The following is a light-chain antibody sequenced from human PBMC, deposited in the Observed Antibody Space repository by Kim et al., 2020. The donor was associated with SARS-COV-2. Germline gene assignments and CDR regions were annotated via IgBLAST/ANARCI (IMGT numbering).Light chain of an antibody. V-gene: IGKV1-17*03. CDR2: GGS. CDR1: QGIRNY. CDR3: LQHYSSPFT. Sequence: FVGERVTFTRRASQGIRNYLAWFQQKPGKVPKRLMYGGSSVRRRVPSTFSGSGSGTEFTVKISSLEPEDFAIYYCLQHYSSPFTFGQGTRLEIK. J-gene: IGKJ5*01.